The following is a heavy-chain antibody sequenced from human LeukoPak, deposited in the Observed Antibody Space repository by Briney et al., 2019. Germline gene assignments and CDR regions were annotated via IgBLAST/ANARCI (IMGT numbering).Heavy chain of an antibody. CDR1: GGSMRSSNFY. Sequence: SETLSLTCTVSGGSMRSSNFYWGWIRQPPGKGLEWMGNIYHSGSTYYNPSVKSRVTVSVDVSSYRFSLHLTSVTAADTALYFGARHNFASLAWFTPWAKGTQV. V-gene: IGHV4-39*07. J-gene: IGHJ5*02. CDR3: ARHNFASLAWFTP. CDR2: IYHSGST. D-gene: IGHD3-9*01.